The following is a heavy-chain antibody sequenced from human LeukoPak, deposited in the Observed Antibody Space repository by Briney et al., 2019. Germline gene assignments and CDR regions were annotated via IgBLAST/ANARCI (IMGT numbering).Heavy chain of an antibody. CDR2: INPTSGST. CDR3: AIDGGDSSGYYRGLY. D-gene: IGHD6-19*01. CDR1: GYTFTSYF. V-gene: IGHV1-46*01. J-gene: IGHJ4*02. Sequence: ASVKVSCKASGYTFTSYFLHWVRQAPGQGLEWLGIINPTSGSTTYAQKFLGRVTVTRDRSTSTVYMELNSLRSEDTAVYYCAIDGGDSSGYYRGLYWGQGTLVTVSS.